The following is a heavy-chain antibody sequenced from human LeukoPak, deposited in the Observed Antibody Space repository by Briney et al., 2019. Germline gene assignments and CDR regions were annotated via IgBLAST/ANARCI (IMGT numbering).Heavy chain of an antibody. Sequence: GGSLRLSCAASGFTFSSYAMSWVRQAPGKGLEWVSAISGSGGSTYYADSVKGRFTISRDNSKNTLYLQMNSLRAEDTAVYCCAKDFHRWFGEFDYWGQGTLVTVSS. J-gene: IGHJ4*02. CDR2: ISGSGGST. D-gene: IGHD3-10*01. CDR3: AKDFHRWFGEFDY. CDR1: GFTFSSYA. V-gene: IGHV3-23*01.